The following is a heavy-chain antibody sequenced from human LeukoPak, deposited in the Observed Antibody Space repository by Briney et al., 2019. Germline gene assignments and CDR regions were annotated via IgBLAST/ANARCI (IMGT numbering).Heavy chain of an antibody. Sequence: SETLSLTCTVSGGSISSYYWSWIRQPPGKGLEWIAYIYYSGSTNYNPSLKSRVTISVDTSKNQFSLKLSSVTAADTAVYYCARVTTDWFDPWGQGTLVTVSS. J-gene: IGHJ5*02. D-gene: IGHD1-1*01. CDR1: GGSISSYY. V-gene: IGHV4-59*01. CDR2: IYYSGST. CDR3: ARVTTDWFDP.